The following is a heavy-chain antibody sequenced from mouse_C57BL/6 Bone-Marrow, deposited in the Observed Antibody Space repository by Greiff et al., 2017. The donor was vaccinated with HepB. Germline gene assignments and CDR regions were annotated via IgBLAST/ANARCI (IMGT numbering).Heavy chain of an antibody. J-gene: IGHJ2*01. CDR2: IDPSDSYT. D-gene: IGHD1-1*01. V-gene: IGHV1-50*01. CDR1: GYTFTSYW. Sequence: QVQLQQPGAELVKPGASVKLSCKASGYTFTSYWMQWVKQRPGQGLEWIGEIDPSDSYTNYNQKFKGKATLTVDTSSSTAYMQLSSLTSEDSAVYYCARYYYGPYYFDYWGQGTTLTVSS. CDR3: ARYYYGPYYFDY.